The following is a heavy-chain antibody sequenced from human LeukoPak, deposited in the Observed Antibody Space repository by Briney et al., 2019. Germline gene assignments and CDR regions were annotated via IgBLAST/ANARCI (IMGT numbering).Heavy chain of an antibody. Sequence: GSLRLSCAASGFTFSSYSMNWIRQPPGKGLEWIGSIYYSGSTYYNPSLKSRVTISVDTSKNQFSLKLSSVTAADTAVYYCARLRYYDSSGYSFDYWGQGTLVTVSS. CDR1: GFTFSSYS. V-gene: IGHV4-39*01. CDR2: IYYSGST. J-gene: IGHJ4*02. D-gene: IGHD3-22*01. CDR3: ARLRYYDSSGYSFDY.